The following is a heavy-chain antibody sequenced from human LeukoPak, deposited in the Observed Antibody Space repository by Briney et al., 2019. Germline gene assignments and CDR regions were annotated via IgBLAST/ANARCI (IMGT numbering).Heavy chain of an antibody. D-gene: IGHD3-3*01. CDR3: AKDQRLYYDFWDAFDI. J-gene: IGHJ3*02. V-gene: IGHV3-23*01. Sequence: VQPGGSLRLSCAASGFTFSSYAMSWVRQAPGKGLEWVSAISGSGGSTYYADSVKGRFTISRDNSKNTLYLQMNSLRAEDTAVYYCAKDQRLYYDFWDAFDIWGQGTMVTVSS. CDR2: ISGSGGST. CDR1: GFTFSSYA.